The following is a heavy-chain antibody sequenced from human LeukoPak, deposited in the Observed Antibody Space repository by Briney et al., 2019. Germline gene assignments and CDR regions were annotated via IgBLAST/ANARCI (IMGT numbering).Heavy chain of an antibody. CDR1: GFTVSSNY. J-gene: IGHJ4*02. CDR3: AITYCGGDCYVDY. V-gene: IGHV3-66*01. CDR2: IYSGGST. D-gene: IGHD2-21*02. Sequence: GGSLRLSCAASGFTVSSNYMSWVRQAPGKGLEWVSVIYSGGSTYYADSVKGRFTISRDNSKNTLYLQMNSLRAEDTAVYYCAITYCGGDCYVDYWDQGTLVTVSS.